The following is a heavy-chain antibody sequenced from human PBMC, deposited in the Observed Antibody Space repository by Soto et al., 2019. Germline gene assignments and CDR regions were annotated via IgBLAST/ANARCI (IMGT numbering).Heavy chain of an antibody. Sequence: GASVKGSCKGSGYTFTSYGISWVRQAPGQGLEWMGWISAYNGNTNYAQKLQGRVTMTTDTSTSTAYMELRSLRSDDTAVYYCARDPSSGWYFDYWGQGTLVTVSS. D-gene: IGHD6-19*01. CDR3: ARDPSSGWYFDY. J-gene: IGHJ4*02. V-gene: IGHV1-18*04. CDR1: GYTFTSYG. CDR2: ISAYNGNT.